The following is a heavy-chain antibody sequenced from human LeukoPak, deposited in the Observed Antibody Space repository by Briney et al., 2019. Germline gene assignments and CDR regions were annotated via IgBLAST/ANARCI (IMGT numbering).Heavy chain of an antibody. D-gene: IGHD1-14*01. CDR3: TTEEATEGQFDY. CDR1: GFTFSNAW. CDR2: IKSKTDGGTT. J-gene: IGHJ4*02. V-gene: IGHV3-15*01. Sequence: GGSLRLSCAASGFTFSNAWMSWVRQAPGKGLEWVDRIKSKTDGGTTDYAAPVKGRFTISRDDSKNTLYLQMNSLKTEDTAVYYCTTEEATEGQFDYWGQGTLVTVSS.